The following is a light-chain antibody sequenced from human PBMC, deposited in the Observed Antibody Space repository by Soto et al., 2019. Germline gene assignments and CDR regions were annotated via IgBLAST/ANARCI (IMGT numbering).Light chain of an antibody. CDR1: QSVSASY. V-gene: IGKV3-20*01. CDR2: GAS. Sequence: EIVLTQSPGTLSLSPGERATLSCRASQSVSASYLAWYQQKPGRAPRLLIFGASSRATGIPDRFSGSGSGTDFTLTISRLEPEDFEVYYCQQYGSSPSTFGQGTKVEIK. CDR3: QQYGSSPST. J-gene: IGKJ1*01.